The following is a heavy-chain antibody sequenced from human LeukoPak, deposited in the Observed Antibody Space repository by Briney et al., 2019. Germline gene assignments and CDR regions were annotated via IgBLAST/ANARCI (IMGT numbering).Heavy chain of an antibody. J-gene: IGHJ6*03. V-gene: IGHV3-74*01. D-gene: IGHD2-15*01. CDR1: GFTFSSYW. Sequence: GGSLRLSCAASGFTFSSYWMHWVRQVPGKGLVWVSRINSDGSSTSYADSVKGRFTISRDNAKNTLYLQMNSLRAEDTAIYYCAKNGDRGAYCSGGSCYPYYYYNMDVWGKGTTVTISS. CDR2: INSDGSST. CDR3: AKNGDRGAYCSGGSCYPYYYYNMDV.